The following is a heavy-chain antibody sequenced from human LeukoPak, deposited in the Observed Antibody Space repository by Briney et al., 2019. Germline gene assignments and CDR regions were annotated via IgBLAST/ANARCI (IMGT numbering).Heavy chain of an antibody. D-gene: IGHD5-24*01. CDR3: ARDDRRDGYNPPFDP. J-gene: IGHJ5*02. CDR1: GFTFSSYS. V-gene: IGHV3-48*04. Sequence: GGSLRLSCAASGFTFSSYSMHWVRQAPGKGLEWVSYISSSSSTIYYSDSVKGRFTISRDNAKNSLYLQMNSLRAEDTAVYYCARDDRRDGYNPPFDPWGQGTLVTVSS. CDR2: ISSSSSTI.